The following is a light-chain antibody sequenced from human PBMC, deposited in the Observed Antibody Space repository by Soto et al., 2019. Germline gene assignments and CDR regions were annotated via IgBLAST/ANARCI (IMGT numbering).Light chain of an antibody. Sequence: DIQMTQSPSTLSASVGDRVTITCRASQSISTWVAWYQQKPGKAPKGLIYDASNLQSGVSSRFSGRGSGTEFSLTIISLQPDDSATYYCQQFDGDPYTFGQGTKLEIK. J-gene: IGKJ2*01. CDR1: QSISTW. CDR2: DAS. CDR3: QQFDGDPYT. V-gene: IGKV1-5*01.